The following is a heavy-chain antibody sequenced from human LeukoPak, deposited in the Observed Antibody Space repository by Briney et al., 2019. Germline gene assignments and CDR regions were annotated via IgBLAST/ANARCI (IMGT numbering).Heavy chain of an antibody. CDR1: EFTFSNYW. CDR2: IKEDGSEK. CDR3: ALTPDYYGSGSFDY. V-gene: IGHV3-7*01. Sequence: GGSLRLSCAASEFTFSNYWMSWVRQAPGKGLEWVADIKEDGSEKYYVDSVKGRFTISRDNAKNSLFLQMISLRAEDTAVYFCALTPDYYGSGSFDYWGQGTLVTVSS. D-gene: IGHD3-10*01. J-gene: IGHJ4*02.